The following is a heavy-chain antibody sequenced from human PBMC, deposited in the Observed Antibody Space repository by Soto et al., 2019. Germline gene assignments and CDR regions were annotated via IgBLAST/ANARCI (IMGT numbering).Heavy chain of an antibody. Sequence: PSETLSLTCAVYCGSFSGYYWSWIRQPPGKGLEWIGEINHSGSTNYNPSLKSRVTISVDTSKNQFSLKLSSVTAADTAVYYCARDNPRGYYDSSGQSWFDLWGQGTLVTVSS. J-gene: IGHJ5*02. D-gene: IGHD3-22*01. CDR2: INHSGST. CDR1: CGSFSGYY. V-gene: IGHV4-34*01. CDR3: ARDNPRGYYDSSGQSWFDL.